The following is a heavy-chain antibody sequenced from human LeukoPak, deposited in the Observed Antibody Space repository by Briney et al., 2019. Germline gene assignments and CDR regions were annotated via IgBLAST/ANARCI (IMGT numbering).Heavy chain of an antibody. CDR1: GGSFSGYY. Sequence: SETLSLTCAVYGGSFSGYYWSWTRQPPGKGLEWIGEINHSGSTNYNPSLKSRVTISVDTSKNQFSLKLSSVTAADTAVYYCASGVVVPAANNYYYMDVWGKGTTVTVSS. CDR2: INHSGST. CDR3: ASGVVVPAANNYYYMDV. J-gene: IGHJ6*03. V-gene: IGHV4-34*01. D-gene: IGHD2-2*01.